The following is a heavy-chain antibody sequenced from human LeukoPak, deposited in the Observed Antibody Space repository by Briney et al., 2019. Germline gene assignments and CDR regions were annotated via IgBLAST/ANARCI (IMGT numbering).Heavy chain of an antibody. CDR1: GYTFTSYG. D-gene: IGHD4-17*01. V-gene: IGHV1-18*01. CDR2: ISAYNGNT. CDR3: ARVTKEGTVTTYDRYFDL. Sequence: ASVKVSCKASGYTFTSYGISWVRQAPGQGLEWMGWISAYNGNTNYAQKLQGRVTITADKSTSTAYMELSSLRSEDTAVYYCARVTKEGTVTTYDRYFDLWGRGTLVTVSS. J-gene: IGHJ2*01.